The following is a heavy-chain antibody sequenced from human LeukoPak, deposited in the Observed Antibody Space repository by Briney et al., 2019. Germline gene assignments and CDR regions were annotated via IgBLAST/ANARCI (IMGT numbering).Heavy chain of an antibody. CDR1: GGSVSSGSYS. CDR2: IYHSGST. Sequence: SETLSLTCTVSGGSVSSGSYSWSWIRQPPGKGLEWIGYIYHSGSTYYNPSLKSRVTISVDRSKNQFSLKLSSVTAADTAVYYCARTSIAARRANAFGIWAKGQWSPSLQ. D-gene: IGHD6-6*01. V-gene: IGHV4-30-2*01. CDR3: ARTSIAARRANAFGI. J-gene: IGHJ3*02.